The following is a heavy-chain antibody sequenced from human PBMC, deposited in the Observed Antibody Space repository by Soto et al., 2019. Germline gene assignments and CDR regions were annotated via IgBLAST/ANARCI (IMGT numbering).Heavy chain of an antibody. V-gene: IGHV1-3*01. CDR2: INAGNGNT. Sequence: QVQLVQSGAEVKKPGGSVKGACKASGYTFTSYAMHWVRQAPGQRLEWMGEINAGNGNTKYSQKFQRRVTITRDTAASTAYMELSSLRSEDTAVYYCARALGYCRGGSCYFIAFDYCGQGTLVTVYS. D-gene: IGHD2-15*01. J-gene: IGHJ4*02. CDR3: ARALGYCRGGSCYFIAFDY. CDR1: GYTFTSYA.